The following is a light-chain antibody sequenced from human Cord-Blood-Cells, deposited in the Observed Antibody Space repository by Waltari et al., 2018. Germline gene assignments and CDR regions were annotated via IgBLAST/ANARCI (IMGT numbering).Light chain of an antibody. V-gene: IGLV2-14*03. J-gene: IGLJ7*01. CDR1: SSDVGGYNY. CDR3: SSYTSSSTQHAV. Sequence: QSALTQPASVSGSPGQSITISCTGTSSDVGGYNYVSWYQQHPGKAPKLMIYDVSTRPSGVSNLFSGSKSGNTASLTISGLQAEDEADYYCSSYTSSSTQHAVFGGGTQLTVL. CDR2: DVS.